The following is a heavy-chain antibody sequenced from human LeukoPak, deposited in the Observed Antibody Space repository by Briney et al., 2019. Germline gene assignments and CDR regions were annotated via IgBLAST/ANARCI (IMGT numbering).Heavy chain of an antibody. D-gene: IGHD3-22*01. CDR3: AREASGYYYAFDY. J-gene: IGHJ4*02. CDR1: GGTFSSYA. CDR2: IIPIFGTA. V-gene: IGHV1-69*01. Sequence: SVKVSCKAPGGTFSSYAISWVRQAPGQGLEWMGGIIPIFGTANYAQKFQGRVTITADESTSTAYMELSSLRSEDTAVYYCAREASGYYYAFDYWGQGTLVTVSS.